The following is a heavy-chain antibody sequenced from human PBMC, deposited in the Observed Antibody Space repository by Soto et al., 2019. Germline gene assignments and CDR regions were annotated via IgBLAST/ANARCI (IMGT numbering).Heavy chain of an antibody. CDR1: GYTFTNYG. CDR3: ARGVGSGSYYNQYNWFDP. J-gene: IGHJ5*02. Sequence: QVQLVQSGAEVKKPGASVKVSCKASGYTFTNYGISWVRQAPGQGLEWMGWISAYNGDTKYAQKLQGRVTMTTDTSTSTAYMELRSLRSDDTAVYYCARGVGSGSYYNQYNWFDPWGQGTLVTVSS. D-gene: IGHD3-10*01. V-gene: IGHV1-18*01. CDR2: ISAYNGDT.